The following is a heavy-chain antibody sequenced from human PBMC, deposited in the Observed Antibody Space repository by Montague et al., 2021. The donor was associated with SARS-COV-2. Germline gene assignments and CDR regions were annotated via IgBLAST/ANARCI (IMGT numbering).Heavy chain of an antibody. J-gene: IGHJ4*02. CDR3: ARLFSWFGDIHEGYFDY. D-gene: IGHD3-10*01. CDR1: GGSISSYY. CDR2: IYYSGST. Sequence: SETLSLTCTVSGGSISSYYWSWIRQPPGKGLEWIGYIYYSGSTNYNSSLKSRVTISVDTSKNQFSLKLSSVTAADTAVYYCARLFSWFGDIHEGYFDYWGQGTLVTGSS. V-gene: IGHV4-59*08.